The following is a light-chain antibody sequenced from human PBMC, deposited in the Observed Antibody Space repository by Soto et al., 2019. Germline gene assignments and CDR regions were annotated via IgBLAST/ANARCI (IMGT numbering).Light chain of an antibody. CDR3: ASYTTTFSYV. V-gene: IGLV2-14*01. Sequence: QSALTRPASVSGSPGQSITISCTGTSSDVGGYNYVSWYQQHPGKAPKLMIYDVSNRPSGVSNRFSGSKSGNTASLTISGLQAEDDADYYCASYTTTFSYVFGSGTKVTVL. CDR1: SSDVGGYNY. CDR2: DVS. J-gene: IGLJ1*01.